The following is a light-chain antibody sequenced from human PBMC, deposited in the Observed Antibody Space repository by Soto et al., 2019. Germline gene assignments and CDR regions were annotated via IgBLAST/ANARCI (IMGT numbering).Light chain of an antibody. J-gene: IGLJ2*01. CDR3: SSYAGSNNVI. V-gene: IGLV2-8*01. CDR2: EVS. CDR1: SSDVGGYNF. Sequence: QSVLTQPPSASGSPGQSVTISCTGTSSDVGGYNFVSWYQQHPGKASKLMIFEVSKLPSGVPDRFSGSKSDNTASLTVSGLQAEDEADYYCSSYAGSNNVIFGAGTKVTVL.